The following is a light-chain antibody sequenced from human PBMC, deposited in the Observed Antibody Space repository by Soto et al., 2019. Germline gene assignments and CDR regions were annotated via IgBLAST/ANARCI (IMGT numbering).Light chain of an antibody. CDR3: SSYTSSNTYYV. J-gene: IGLJ1*01. Sequence: QSVLTQPASVSGSPGQSITISCTGTSSDVGGYNYVSWYQQHPGKAPKLMIYEVTDRPSGASNRFSGSKSGNTASLTTSGLQAEDEADYYCSSYTSSNTYYVFGTGTKVTVL. CDR1: SSDVGGYNY. CDR2: EVT. V-gene: IGLV2-14*01.